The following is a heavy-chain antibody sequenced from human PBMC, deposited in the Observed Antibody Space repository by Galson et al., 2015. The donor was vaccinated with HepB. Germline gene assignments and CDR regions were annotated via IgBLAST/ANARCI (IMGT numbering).Heavy chain of an antibody. J-gene: IGHJ6*02. CDR1: GFTFSYSA. CDR3: ARRISLVRGIITKPDYYYGMDV. D-gene: IGHD3-10*01. CDR2: VFHDGNTK. Sequence: SLRLSCAASGFTFSYSAMHWVRQPPGKGLEWVAIVFHDGNTKHYADSVKGRFTISRDNSKNTLYLQMNSLRLEDTAVYYCARRISLVRGIITKPDYYYGMDVWGQGTTVTVAS. V-gene: IGHV3-30-3*01.